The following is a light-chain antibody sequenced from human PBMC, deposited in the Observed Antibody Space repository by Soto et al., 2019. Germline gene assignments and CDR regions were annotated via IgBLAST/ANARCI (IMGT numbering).Light chain of an antibody. CDR2: EYI. CDR3: CAYAGSYTFV. CDR1: SSDVGSYNL. Sequence: QSALTQPASVSGSPGQSITISCTGTSSDVGSYNLVSWYQQHPGKAPKLMRYEYIKRPSGVSNRLSVSKSGNTASLTISGLQAEDEADYYCCAYAGSYTFVFGTGTKLTVL. V-gene: IGLV2-23*02. J-gene: IGLJ1*01.